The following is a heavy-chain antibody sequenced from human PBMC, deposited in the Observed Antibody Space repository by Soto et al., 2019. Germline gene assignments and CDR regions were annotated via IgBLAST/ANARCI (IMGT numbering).Heavy chain of an antibody. V-gene: IGHV1-3*01. J-gene: IGHJ2*01. D-gene: IGHD1-26*01. CDR1: GYTFTSYA. Sequence: ALVKVSCKASGYTFTSYAMHWVRQAPGQRLEWMGWINAGNGNTKYSQKFQGRVTITRDTFASTAYMELSSLRSEDTAVYYCARGGSLYWYFDLWGRGTLVTVSS. CDR2: INAGNGNT. CDR3: ARGGSLYWYFDL.